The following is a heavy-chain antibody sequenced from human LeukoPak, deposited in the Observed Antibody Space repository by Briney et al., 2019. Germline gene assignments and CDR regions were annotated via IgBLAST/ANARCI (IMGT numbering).Heavy chain of an antibody. CDR3: ATELRGYSFGYDS. J-gene: IGHJ5*01. CDR1: GGTFSSYA. CDR2: IIPIFGTA. D-gene: IGHD5-12*01. Sequence: SVKVSCKASGGTFSSYAISWVRQAPGQGLEWMGGIIPIFGTANYAQKFQGRVTITTDESTRTSYMEVSSLRSEDTAVYFCATELRGYSFGYDSWGQGTLVTVSS. V-gene: IGHV1-69*05.